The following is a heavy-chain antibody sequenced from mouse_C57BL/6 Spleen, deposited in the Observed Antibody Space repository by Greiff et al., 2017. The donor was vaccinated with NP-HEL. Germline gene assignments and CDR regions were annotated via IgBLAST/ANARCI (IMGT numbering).Heavy chain of an antibody. CDR1: GFTFSDYG. Sequence: DVHLVESGGSLVKPGGSLKLSCAASGFTFSDYGMHWVRQAPEKGLEWVAYISSGSSTIYYADTVKGRFTISRDNSKNTLCLQITSLRSKDAAMYYCARRGTTEAGVYYAMDYWGKGTSVTVSS. D-gene: IGHD3-1*01. J-gene: IGHJ4*01. CDR2: ISSGSSTI. V-gene: IGHV5-17*01. CDR3: ARRGTTEAGVYYAMDY.